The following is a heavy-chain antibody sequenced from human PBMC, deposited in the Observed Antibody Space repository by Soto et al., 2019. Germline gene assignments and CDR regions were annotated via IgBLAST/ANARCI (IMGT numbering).Heavy chain of an antibody. D-gene: IGHD6-19*01. CDR3: ASDRSGWYSGY. CDR1: GGTFSSYA. V-gene: IGHV1-69*05. J-gene: IGHJ4*02. CDR2: IIPIFGTA. Sequence: QVQLVQSGAEVKKPGSSVKVSCKASGGTFSSYAISWVRQAPGQGLEWMGGIIPIFGTANYAQKFQDRVTITPVECTSSASKDLISIRSEHTAVYYCASDRSGWYSGYWGQGTLVTVSS.